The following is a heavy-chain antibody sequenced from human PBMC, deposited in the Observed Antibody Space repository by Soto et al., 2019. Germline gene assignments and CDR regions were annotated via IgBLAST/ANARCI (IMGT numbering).Heavy chain of an antibody. CDR1: GYTFTSYG. Sequence: QVQLVQSGAEVKKPGASVKVSCKASGYTFTSYGISWVRQAPGQGLEWMGWISAYNGNTNYAQQLQGRVTMTTDTSTSTAYMELRSLRSDDTAVYYCARDRTPWEAAAGPFDYWGQGTLVTVSS. D-gene: IGHD6-13*01. V-gene: IGHV1-18*01. J-gene: IGHJ4*02. CDR3: ARDRTPWEAAAGPFDY. CDR2: ISAYNGNT.